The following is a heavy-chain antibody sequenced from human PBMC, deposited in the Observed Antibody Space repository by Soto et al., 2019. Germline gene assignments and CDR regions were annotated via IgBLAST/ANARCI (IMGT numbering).Heavy chain of an antibody. CDR3: AKDFGYYGSGSQYYFDY. CDR1: GFTFSSYA. D-gene: IGHD3-10*01. Sequence: GSLRLSWAASGFTFSSYAISWVRQAPGKGLEWVSAISGSGGSTYYEDSVKGRFTISRDNSKNTLYLQMNSLRAEDTAVYYCAKDFGYYGSGSQYYFDYWGQGTLVTVSS. J-gene: IGHJ4*02. V-gene: IGHV3-23*01. CDR2: ISGSGGST.